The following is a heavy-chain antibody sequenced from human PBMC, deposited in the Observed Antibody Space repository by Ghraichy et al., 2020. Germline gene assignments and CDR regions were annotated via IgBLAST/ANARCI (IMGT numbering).Heavy chain of an antibody. CDR3: ARNPTTLDYGDYY. J-gene: IGHJ4*02. Sequence: GGSLRLSCAASGFTFSSYSMNWVRQAPGKGLEWVSSISSSSSYIYYADSVKGRFTISRDNAKNSLYLQMNSLRAEDTAVYYCARNPTTLDYGDYYWGQGTLVTVSS. V-gene: IGHV3-21*01. CDR2: ISSSSSYI. CDR1: GFTFSSYS. D-gene: IGHD4-17*01.